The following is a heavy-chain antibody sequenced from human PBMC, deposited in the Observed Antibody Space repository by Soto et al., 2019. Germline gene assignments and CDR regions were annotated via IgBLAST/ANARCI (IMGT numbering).Heavy chain of an antibody. CDR2: ISGSGGST. CDR1: GFTFSSYA. J-gene: IGHJ6*03. Sequence: EVQLMESGGGLVQPGGSLRLSCAASGFTFSSYAMSWVRQAPGKGLEWVSAISGSGGSTYYADSVKGRFTISRDNSKNTLHLQINSPRAEDTAVYYCAKNLALYYYYMDVWGNGSTVTVSS. CDR3: AKNLALYYYYMDV. V-gene: IGHV3-23*01. D-gene: IGHD3-3*02.